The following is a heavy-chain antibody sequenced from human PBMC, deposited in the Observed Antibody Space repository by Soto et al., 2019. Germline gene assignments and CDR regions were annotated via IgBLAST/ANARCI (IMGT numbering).Heavy chain of an antibody. J-gene: IGHJ6*03. CDR2: IIPIFGTA. Sequence: ASVKVSCKASGGTFSSYAISWVRQAPGQGLEWMGGIIPIFGTANYAQKFQGRVTITADESTSTAYMELSSVTAADTAVYYCARHRGRISYYYYMDVWGKGTTVTVSS. CDR1: GGTFSSYA. V-gene: IGHV1-69*13. CDR3: ARHRGRISYYYYMDV. D-gene: IGHD2-15*01.